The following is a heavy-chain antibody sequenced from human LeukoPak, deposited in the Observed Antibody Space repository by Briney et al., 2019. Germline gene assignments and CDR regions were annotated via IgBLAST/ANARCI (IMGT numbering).Heavy chain of an antibody. V-gene: IGHV3-7*01. J-gene: IGHJ4*02. CDR2: IKQDGSEK. Sequence: GGSLRLSCAASGFTFSSNWMSWVRQAPGKGLEWVANIKQDGSEKYYVDSVKGRSTISRDNAKNSLYLQMNSLRAEDTAVYYCAREGYWGQGTLVTVSS. CDR3: AREGY. CDR1: GFTFSSNW.